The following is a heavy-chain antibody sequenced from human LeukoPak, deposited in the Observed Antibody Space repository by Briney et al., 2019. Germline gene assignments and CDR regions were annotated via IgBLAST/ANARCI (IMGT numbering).Heavy chain of an antibody. D-gene: IGHD6-25*01. CDR3: ARVKAAALPYFGY. CDR1: GGTFSSYA. Sequence: GASVKISCKASGGTFSSYAISWARQAPGQGLEWMGGIIPIFGTANYTQKFQGRVTITADESTSTAYVELSSLRSEDTAVYYCARVKAAALPYFGYWGQGTLVTVSS. CDR2: IIPIFGTA. J-gene: IGHJ4*02. V-gene: IGHV1-69*13.